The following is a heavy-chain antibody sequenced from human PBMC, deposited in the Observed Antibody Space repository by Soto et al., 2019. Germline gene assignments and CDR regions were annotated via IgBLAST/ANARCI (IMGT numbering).Heavy chain of an antibody. CDR3: ASLPGIVVVRNYGMDV. D-gene: IGHD3-22*01. CDR2: IIPILGIA. CDR1: GGTFSSYT. J-gene: IGHJ6*02. Sequence: QVQLVQSGAEVKKPGSSVKVSCKASGGTFSSYTISWVRQAPGQGLEWMGRIIPILGIANYAQKFQGRVTITAAKHTTXAYMELSSLRSEDTAVYYCASLPGIVVVRNYGMDVWGQGTTVTVSS. V-gene: IGHV1-69*02.